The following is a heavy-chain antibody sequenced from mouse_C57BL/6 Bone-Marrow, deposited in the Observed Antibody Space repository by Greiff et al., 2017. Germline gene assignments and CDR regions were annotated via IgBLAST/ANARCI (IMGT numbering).Heavy chain of an antibody. J-gene: IGHJ2*01. CDR3: ATYYYGSSYDFDY. D-gene: IGHD1-1*01. V-gene: IGHV5-6*02. CDR2: ISSGGSYT. Sequence: EVMLVESGGDLVKPGGSLKLSCAASGFTFSSYGMSWVRQTPDKRLEWVATISSGGSYTYYPDSVKGRFTISRDNAKNTLYLQMSSLKSEDTAMYYCATYYYGSSYDFDYWGQGTTLTVSS. CDR1: GFTFSSYG.